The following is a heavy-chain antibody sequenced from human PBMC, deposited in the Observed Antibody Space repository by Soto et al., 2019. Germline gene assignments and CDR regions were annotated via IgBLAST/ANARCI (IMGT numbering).Heavy chain of an antibody. J-gene: IGHJ6*02. V-gene: IGHV1-69*12. D-gene: IGHD3-10*01. CDR3: ARDPPKVRGVIRTNYYYGMDV. Sequence: QVQLVQSGAEVKKPGSSVKVSCTASGGTFSSYALSWVRQAPGQGLEWMGGILPIFGTANYAQKFQGRVTITADESTSTAYMELSSLRAEDTPVYYCARDPPKVRGVIRTNYYYGMDVWGQGTTVTVSS. CDR2: ILPIFGTA. CDR1: GGTFSSYA.